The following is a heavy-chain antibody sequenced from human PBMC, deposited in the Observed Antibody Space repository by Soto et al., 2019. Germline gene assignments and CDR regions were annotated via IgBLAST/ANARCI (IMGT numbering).Heavy chain of an antibody. V-gene: IGHV4-39*01. CDR2: FYYSGST. D-gene: IGHD2-2*01. CDR1: GGSISSDPYS. Sequence: QLQLQESGPGLVKPSETLSLTCTVSGGSISSDPYSWGWIRQPPGKGLEWIGTFYYSGSTYYNPSLESRVTISVDTSKNQFSLKVSSVTAADTAMYYCARLGGYCSGTSCYGYYGMDVWGQGPTVTVSS. CDR3: ARLGGYCSGTSCYGYYGMDV. J-gene: IGHJ6*02.